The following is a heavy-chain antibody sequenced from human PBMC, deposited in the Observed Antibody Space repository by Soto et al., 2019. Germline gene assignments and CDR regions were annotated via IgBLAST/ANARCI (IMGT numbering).Heavy chain of an antibody. CDR2: IIPIFGTT. CDR3: ARDPRQDCSGETCYYS. D-gene: IGHD2-15*01. V-gene: IGHV1-69*13. J-gene: IGHJ4*02. CDR1: GGTLSSYV. Sequence: SVKVSCHASGGTLSSYVISLVRQAPGQGLEWMGGIIPIFGTTTYGEKFQGRVTITADESTSTTYMELSSLKSEDTAVYYCARDPRQDCSGETCYYSWGQGTLVTVSS.